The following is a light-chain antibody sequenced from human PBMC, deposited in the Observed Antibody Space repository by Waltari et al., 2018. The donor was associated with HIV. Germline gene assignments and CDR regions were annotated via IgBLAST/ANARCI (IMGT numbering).Light chain of an antibody. CDR1: PNSSNH. CDR3: QQSDTIPLT. J-gene: IGKJ4*01. CDR2: TAS. Sequence: DTQMTQSPSSLSASVGASIPITSRASPNSSNHLSWLQQKSGKAPNLLIYTASTFRDGVPSRFSGRGSGTEFTLTISCLQPEDFATYFCQQSDTIPLTFGDGTKVEI. V-gene: IGKV1-39*01.